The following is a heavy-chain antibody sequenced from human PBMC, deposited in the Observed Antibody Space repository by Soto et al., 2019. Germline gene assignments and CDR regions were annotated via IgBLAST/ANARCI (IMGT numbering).Heavy chain of an antibody. D-gene: IGHD3-9*01. J-gene: IGHJ5*02. CDR2: ISGSGGST. CDR3: AKDRDYDILTGSNWFAP. CDR1: GFTFSSYA. V-gene: IGHV3-23*01. Sequence: GSLRLSCAASGFTFSSYAMSWVRQAPGKGLEWVSAISGSGGSTYYADSVKGRFTISRDNSKNTLYLQMNSLRAEDTAVYYCAKDRDYDILTGSNWFAPWGQGTLVTVSS.